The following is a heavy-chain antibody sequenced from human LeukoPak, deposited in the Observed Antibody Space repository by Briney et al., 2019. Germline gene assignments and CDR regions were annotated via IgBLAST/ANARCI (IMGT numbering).Heavy chain of an antibody. D-gene: IGHD1-26*01. Sequence: GRSLRLSCAASGFTFDDYAMHWVRQAPGKGLEWVSSISWNSGSIGYADSVKGRFTISRDNAKNSLYLQMNSLRLEDTALYYCAKEVGAFDYWGQGTLVTVSS. V-gene: IGHV3-9*01. J-gene: IGHJ4*02. CDR1: GFTFDDYA. CDR3: AKEVGAFDY. CDR2: ISWNSGSI.